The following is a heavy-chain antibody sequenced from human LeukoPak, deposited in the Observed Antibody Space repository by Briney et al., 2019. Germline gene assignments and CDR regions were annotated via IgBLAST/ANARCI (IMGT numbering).Heavy chain of an antibody. J-gene: IGHJ4*02. D-gene: IGHD4-11*01. Sequence: SETLSLTCTVSGGSISSGGYYWSWIRQPPGKGLEWIGYIYHSESTYYNPSLKSRVTISIDRSKNQFSLKLSSVTAADTAVYYCATYDSNYPFDHWGQGTLVTVSS. V-gene: IGHV4-30-2*01. CDR2: IYHSEST. CDR1: GGSISSGGYY. CDR3: ATYDSNYPFDH.